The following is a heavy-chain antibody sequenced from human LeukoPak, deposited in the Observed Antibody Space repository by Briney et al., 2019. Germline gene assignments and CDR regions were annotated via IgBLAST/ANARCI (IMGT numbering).Heavy chain of an antibody. Sequence: GGSLRLSCTASGFTFGDYAMSWVRQAPGKGLEWVGFIRSKAYGGTTEYAASVKGRFTISRDDSKSIAHLQMNSLKTEDTAVYYCTRADVDSSSWYRGGVIDYWGQGTLVTVSS. CDR1: GFTFGDYA. J-gene: IGHJ4*02. D-gene: IGHD6-13*01. V-gene: IGHV3-49*04. CDR2: IRSKAYGGTT. CDR3: TRADVDSSSWYRGGVIDY.